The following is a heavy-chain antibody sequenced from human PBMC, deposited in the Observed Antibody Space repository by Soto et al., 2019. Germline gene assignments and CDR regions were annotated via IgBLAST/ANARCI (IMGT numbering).Heavy chain of an antibody. Sequence: QVQLVQSGAEVKKPGASVKVSCKASGYTFTSYGISWVRQAPGQGLEWMGWISAYNGNTNYAQKLQGRVTMTTDPSTSTAYMELRSLRSDDTAVYYCARIADDGSGSYYFIIDYWGQGTLVTVSS. CDR3: ARIADDGSGSYYFIIDY. J-gene: IGHJ4*02. CDR2: ISAYNGNT. V-gene: IGHV1-18*01. CDR1: GYTFTSYG. D-gene: IGHD3-10*01.